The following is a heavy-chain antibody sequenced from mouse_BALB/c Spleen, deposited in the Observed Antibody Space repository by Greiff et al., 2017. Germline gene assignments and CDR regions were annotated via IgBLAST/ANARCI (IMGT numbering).Heavy chain of an antibody. V-gene: IGHV3-2*02. D-gene: IGHD1-2*01. CDR3: ARSEFITTSYGFAY. J-gene: IGHJ3*01. Sequence: EVKLMESGPGLVKPSQSLSLTCTVTGYSITSDYAWNWIRQFPGNKLEWMGYISYSGSTSYNPSLKSRISITRDTSKNQFFLQLNSVTTEDTATYYCARSEFITTSYGFAYWGQGTLVTVSA. CDR1: GYSITSDYA. CDR2: ISYSGST.